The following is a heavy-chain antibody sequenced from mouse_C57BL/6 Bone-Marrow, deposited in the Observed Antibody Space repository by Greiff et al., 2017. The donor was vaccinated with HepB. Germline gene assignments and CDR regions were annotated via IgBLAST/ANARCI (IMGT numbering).Heavy chain of an antibody. J-gene: IGHJ4*01. CDR1: GYTFTSYW. Sequence: VQLQQPGAELVRPGTSVKLSCKASGYTFTSYWMHWVKQRPGQGLEWIGVIDPSDSYTNYNQKFKGKATLTVDTSSSTAYMQVSSLTSEDSAVYYCARKDDGDFSYAMDYWGQGTSVTVSS. D-gene: IGHD2-3*01. V-gene: IGHV1-59*01. CDR2: IDPSDSYT. CDR3: ARKDDGDFSYAMDY.